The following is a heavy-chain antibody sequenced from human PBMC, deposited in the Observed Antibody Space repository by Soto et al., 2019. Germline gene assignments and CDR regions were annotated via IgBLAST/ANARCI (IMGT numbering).Heavy chain of an antibody. CDR1: GYTFTSYD. V-gene: IGHV1-8*01. CDR2: MNPNSGNT. J-gene: IGHJ6*02. D-gene: IGHD2-8*01. Sequence: GASVKVSCKASGYTFTSYDINWVRQATGQGLEWMGWMNPNSGNTGYAQNLQGRVSMTTDTSTSTAYMELRGLTFDDTAVYYCARDIESVTAKHFFYYYAMDVWGQGTTVTVSS. CDR3: ARDIESVTAKHFFYYYAMDV.